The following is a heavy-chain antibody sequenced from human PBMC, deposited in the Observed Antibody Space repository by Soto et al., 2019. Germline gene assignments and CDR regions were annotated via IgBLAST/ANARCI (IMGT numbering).Heavy chain of an antibody. CDR1: GYTFTSYA. Sequence: VKLVQSGAEVKKPGASVKVSCKASGYTFTSYAMHWVRQAPGQRLEWMGWINAGNGNTKYSQKFQGRVTITRDNSASTAYMGLSSLISEDTAVNYCARSPYSSGWYLPVGYCFDPWGQGTLVTVSS. J-gene: IGHJ5*02. CDR2: INAGNGNT. V-gene: IGHV1-3*01. CDR3: ARSPYSSGWYLPVGYCFDP. D-gene: IGHD6-19*01.